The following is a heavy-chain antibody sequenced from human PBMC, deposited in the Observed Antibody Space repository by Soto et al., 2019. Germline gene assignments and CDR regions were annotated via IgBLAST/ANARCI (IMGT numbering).Heavy chain of an antibody. V-gene: IGHV2-70*01. J-gene: IGHJ4*02. D-gene: IGHD3-10*01. CDR2: IDWDDDK. CDR1: GFSLSTSGMC. Sequence: SGPTLVNPTQTLTLTCTFSGFSLSTSGMCVSWIRQPPGKALEWLALIDWDDDKYYSTSLKTRLTISKDTSKNQVVLTMTNMDPVDTATYYCARTTYYYGSGNYFDYWGQGTLVTVSS. CDR3: ARTTYYYGSGNYFDY.